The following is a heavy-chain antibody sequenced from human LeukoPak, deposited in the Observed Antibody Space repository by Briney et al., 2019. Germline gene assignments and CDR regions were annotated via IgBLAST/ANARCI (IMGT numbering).Heavy chain of an antibody. CDR2: IKQDGSEK. CDR3: ARDLAAGGPCNY. J-gene: IGHJ4*02. V-gene: IGHV3-7*01. Sequence: GGSLRLSCAASGFTFSGYWMSWVLQAPGKGLEWVANIKQDGSEKYYVDSVRGRFTISRDNAKNSLFLQMDSLRVEDTAVYYCARDLAAGGPCNYWGQGTLVTVSS. D-gene: IGHD6-13*01. CDR1: GFTFSGYW.